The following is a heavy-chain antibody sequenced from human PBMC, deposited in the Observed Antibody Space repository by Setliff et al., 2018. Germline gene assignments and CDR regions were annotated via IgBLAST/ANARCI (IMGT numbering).Heavy chain of an antibody. D-gene: IGHD6-13*01. V-gene: IGHV3-74*01. CDR2: ISPDGTIT. CDR3: AKCSSWHSHYPHFNY. CDR1: GFTFRKYW. J-gene: IGHJ4*02. Sequence: GGSLRLSCGASGFTFRKYWMYWVRQVPGKGLVWVSRISPDGTITNYADSVKGRFTISRDNAKNTLYLQMNSLRAEDTAIYYCAKCSSWHSHYPHFNYWGQGTLVTVSS.